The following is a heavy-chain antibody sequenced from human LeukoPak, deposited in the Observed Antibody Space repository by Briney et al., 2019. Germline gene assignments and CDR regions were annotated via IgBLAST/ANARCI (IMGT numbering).Heavy chain of an antibody. V-gene: IGHV1-3*04. CDR1: GYTFTTSP. CDR2: INTRNGDT. CDR3: ARDIHYWSFDY. Sequence: ASVKVSCKGSGYTFTTSPLHWVRQAPGQRLEWMGWINTRNGDTRYSQKFQGRVTFTRVTSATTSYMELSSLRSEDTAVYYCARDIHYWSFDYWGQGTLVTVSS. J-gene: IGHJ4*02. D-gene: IGHD2-8*02.